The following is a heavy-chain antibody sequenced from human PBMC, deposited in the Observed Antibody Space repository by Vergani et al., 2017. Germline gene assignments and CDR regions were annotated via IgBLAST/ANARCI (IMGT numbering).Heavy chain of an antibody. Sequence: QVQLVESGGGVVQPGTSLRLSCVVSGFALNRHAMHWVRQAPGKGLEWVVGISFDGTNEYYPDLVKGRFTISRDIAKNTLYLQVSSLRLADTGGYHCVRVLGLCAGGRCGTEAWDHWGQGTPVTVSS. V-gene: IGHV3-30-3*01. CDR1: GFALNRHA. CDR2: ISFDGTNE. D-gene: IGHD1-1*01. J-gene: IGHJ4*02. CDR3: VRVLGLCAGGRCGTEAWDH.